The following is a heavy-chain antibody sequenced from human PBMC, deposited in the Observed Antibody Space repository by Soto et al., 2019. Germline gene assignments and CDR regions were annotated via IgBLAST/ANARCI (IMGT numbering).Heavy chain of an antibody. CDR1: GYSFAGYW. CDR3: ARQIYDSDTGPNFQYYFES. CDR2: IDPSGSQT. D-gene: IGHD3-22*01. J-gene: IGHJ4*02. Sequence: PGESLKISCKGSGYSFAGYWITWVRQKPGKGLEWMGRIDPSGSQTYYSPSFRGHVTISVTRSITTVFLQWSSLRASDTAMYYCARQIYDSDTGPNFQYYFESWGQGTSVTVSS. V-gene: IGHV5-10-1*01.